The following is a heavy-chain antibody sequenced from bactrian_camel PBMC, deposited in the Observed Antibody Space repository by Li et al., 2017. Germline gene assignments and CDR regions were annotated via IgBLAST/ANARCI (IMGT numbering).Heavy chain of an antibody. V-gene: IGHV3S1*01. CDR3: AAGPTHNGYCSTLRNPQY. Sequence: HAQLVESGGGSVQTGGSLRLSCSPPEDTWSLYCMGWFRQIPGKERERVSTINRGHGVPYIADSVKGRFTLSRDDAKNTMYLQMSKLTTEDTAMYYCAAGPTHNGYCSTLRNPQYWGQGTQVTVS. CDR2: INRGHGVP. D-gene: IGHD3*01. J-gene: IGHJ4*01. CDR1: EDTWSLYC.